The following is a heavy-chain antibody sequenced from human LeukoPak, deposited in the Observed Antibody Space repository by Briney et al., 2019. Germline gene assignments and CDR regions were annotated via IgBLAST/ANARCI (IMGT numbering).Heavy chain of an antibody. Sequence: GGSLRLSCAASGFTFTTYWMHWVRQAPGKGLAWVSHINSDGSITSYADSVKGRFTISRDNAKNTLYLQMNSLRAEDTAVYYCARALWSGPVYYGMDVWGQGTTVTVSS. D-gene: IGHD3-10*01. J-gene: IGHJ6*02. V-gene: IGHV3-74*01. CDR3: ARALWSGPVYYGMDV. CDR1: GFTFTTYW. CDR2: INSDGSIT.